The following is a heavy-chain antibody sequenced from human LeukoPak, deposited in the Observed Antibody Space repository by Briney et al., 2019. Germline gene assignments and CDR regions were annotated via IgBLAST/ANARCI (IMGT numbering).Heavy chain of an antibody. CDR3: ARGKDIVVVVAAFQPFFDY. CDR1: GGSISSSSYY. CDR2: IYTSGST. Sequence: SETLSLTCTVSGGSISSSSYYWGWIRQPAGKGLEWIGRIYTSGSTNYNPSLKSRVTMSVDTSKNQFSLKLSSVTAADTAVYYCARGKDIVVVVAAFQPFFDYWGQGTLVTVSS. J-gene: IGHJ4*02. D-gene: IGHD2-15*01. V-gene: IGHV4-61*02.